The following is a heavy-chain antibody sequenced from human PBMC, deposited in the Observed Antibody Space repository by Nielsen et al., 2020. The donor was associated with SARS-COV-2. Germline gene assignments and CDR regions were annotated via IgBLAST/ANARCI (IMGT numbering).Heavy chain of an antibody. CDR1: GFTFSSYW. J-gene: IGHJ6*03. CDR2: IKQDGSEK. CDR3: AKDPSGIAAAGTYYYYYMDV. Sequence: GESLKISCAASGFTFSSYWMSWVRQAPGKGLEWVANIKQDGSEKYYVDSVKGRFTISRDNSKNTLYLQMNSLRAEDTAVYYCAKDPSGIAAAGTYYYYYMDVWGKGTTVTVSS. V-gene: IGHV3-7*01. D-gene: IGHD6-13*01.